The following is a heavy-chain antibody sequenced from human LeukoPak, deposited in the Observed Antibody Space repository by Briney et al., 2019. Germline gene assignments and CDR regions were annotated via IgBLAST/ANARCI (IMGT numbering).Heavy chain of an antibody. CDR2: ISSSGSTI. Sequence: GGSLRLSCAASGFTFSSYEMNWVRQAPGKGLEWVSYISSSGSTIYYADSVKGRFTISRDNAKNSLYLQMNSLRAEDTAVYYCAGDGDCGDYPDYWGQGTLVTVSS. J-gene: IGHJ4*02. V-gene: IGHV3-48*03. CDR1: GFTFSSYE. CDR3: AGDGDCGDYPDY. D-gene: IGHD4-17*01.